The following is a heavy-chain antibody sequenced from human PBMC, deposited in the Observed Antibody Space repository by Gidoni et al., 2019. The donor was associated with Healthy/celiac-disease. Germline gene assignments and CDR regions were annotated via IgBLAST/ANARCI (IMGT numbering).Heavy chain of an antibody. J-gene: IGHJ4*02. CDR3: ARSAVRGYFDY. Sequence: EVQLVESGGGLVQPGGSVRLSCAASGFTVSSNYMSWVRQAPGKGLEWVSVMYSGGSTYYADSVKGRFTISRHNSKNTLYLQMNSLRAEDTAVYYCARSAVRGYFDYWGQGTLVTVSS. CDR2: MYSGGST. D-gene: IGHD3-16*01. V-gene: IGHV3-53*04. CDR1: GFTVSSNY.